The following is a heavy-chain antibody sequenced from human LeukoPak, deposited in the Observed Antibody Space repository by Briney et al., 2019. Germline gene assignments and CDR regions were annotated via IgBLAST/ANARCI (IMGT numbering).Heavy chain of an antibody. CDR2: ISYDGGKK. Sequence: GRSLRLSCAASGFTFSSHNMHWVRQAPGKGLEWVAIISYDGGKKDYADSVKGRFTISRDNSKNSLYLQMNSLRAEDTAVYYCARDNRGWQGIAARPKRSDYYYMDVWGKGTTVTVSS. D-gene: IGHD6-6*01. V-gene: IGHV3-33*05. CDR3: ARDNRGWQGIAARPKRSDYYYMDV. CDR1: GFTFSSHN. J-gene: IGHJ6*03.